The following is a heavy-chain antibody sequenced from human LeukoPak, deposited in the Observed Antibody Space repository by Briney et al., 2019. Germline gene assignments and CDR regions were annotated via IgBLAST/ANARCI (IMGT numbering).Heavy chain of an antibody. J-gene: IGHJ4*02. D-gene: IGHD3-16*02. CDR3: ARDPPRGITFGGVIVIPLDY. CDR2: ISAYNGNT. CDR1: GYTFTSYG. V-gene: IGHV1-18*01. Sequence: GASVKVSCKASGYTFTSYGISWVRQAPGQGLERMGWISAYNGNTNYAQKLQGRVTMTTDTSTSTAYMELRSLRSDDTAVYYCARDPPRGITFGGVIVIPLDYWGQGTLVTVSS.